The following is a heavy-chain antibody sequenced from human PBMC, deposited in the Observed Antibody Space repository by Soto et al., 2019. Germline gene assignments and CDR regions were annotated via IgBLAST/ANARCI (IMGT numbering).Heavy chain of an antibody. D-gene: IGHD3-3*01. CDR1: GFTFSSYG. CDR3: AKDRVFADGYYYYGMDV. J-gene: IGHJ6*02. Sequence: PGGSLRLSCAASGFTFSSYGMHWVRQAPGKGLEWVAVIWYDGSNKYYADSVKGRFTISRDNSKNTLYLQMNSLRAEGTAVYYCAKDRVFADGYYYYGMDVWGQGTTVTVSS. V-gene: IGHV3-30*02. CDR2: IWYDGSNK.